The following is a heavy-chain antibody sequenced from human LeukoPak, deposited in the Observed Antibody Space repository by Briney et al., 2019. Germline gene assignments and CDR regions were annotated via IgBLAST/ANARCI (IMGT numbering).Heavy chain of an antibody. CDR1: GYSISSGYY. J-gene: IGHJ4*02. CDR2: IYHSGST. CDR3: ARVGITIFGVDWYYFDY. D-gene: IGHD3-3*01. V-gene: IGHV4-38-2*02. Sequence: SETLSLTCTVPGYSISSGYYWGWIRQPPGKGLEWIGSIYHSGSTYYNPSLKSRVTISVDTSKNQFSLKLSSVTAADTAVYYCARVGITIFGVDWYYFDYWGQGTLVTVSS.